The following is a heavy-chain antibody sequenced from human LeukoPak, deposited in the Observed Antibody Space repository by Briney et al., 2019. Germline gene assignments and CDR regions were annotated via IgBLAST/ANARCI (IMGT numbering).Heavy chain of an antibody. D-gene: IGHD3-10*01. Sequence: QPGRSLRLSCAASGFTFSSYAMHWVRQAPGKGLEWVAVISYDGSNKYYADSVKGRFTISRDNSKNTLLLQMDSLRVEDTALYYCAKDLGGPGSSPFGFWGQGTLVTVSS. V-gene: IGHV3-30-3*01. J-gene: IGHJ4*02. CDR2: ISYDGSNK. CDR3: AKDLGGPGSSPFGF. CDR1: GFTFSSYA.